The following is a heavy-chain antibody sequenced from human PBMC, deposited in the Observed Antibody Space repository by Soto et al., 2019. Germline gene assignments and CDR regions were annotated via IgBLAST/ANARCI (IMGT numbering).Heavy chain of an antibody. CDR3: AKVSDYDFWSGYPYYFDY. CDR2: ISGSGGST. J-gene: IGHJ4*02. Sequence: GGSLRLSCAASGFTLSSYAMSWVRQAPGKGLEWVSAISGSGGSTYYADSVKGRFTISRDNSKNTLYLQMNSLRAEDTAAYYCAKVSDYDFWSGYPYYFDYWGQGTLVTVSS. D-gene: IGHD3-3*01. V-gene: IGHV3-23*01. CDR1: GFTLSSYA.